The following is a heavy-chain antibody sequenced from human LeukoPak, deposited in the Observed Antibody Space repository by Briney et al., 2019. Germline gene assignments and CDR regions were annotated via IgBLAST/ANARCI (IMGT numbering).Heavy chain of an antibody. Sequence: GGSLRLSCAASGFTFSSYSMNWVRQAPGKGLEWVSYISSSSSTIYYADSVKGRFTISRDNAKNSLYLQMNSLRDEDTAVYYCAREAVAGTAKYYYYGMDVWGQGTTVTVSS. D-gene: IGHD6-19*01. CDR3: AREAVAGTAKYYYYGMDV. CDR1: GFTFSSYS. CDR2: ISSSSSTI. J-gene: IGHJ6*02. V-gene: IGHV3-48*02.